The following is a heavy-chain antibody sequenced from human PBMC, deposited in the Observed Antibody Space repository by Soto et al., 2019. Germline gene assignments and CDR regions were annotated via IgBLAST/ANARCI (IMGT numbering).Heavy chain of an antibody. CDR2: INPNSGGT. Sequence: ASVKVSCKASGYTFTGYYMHWVRQAPGQGLEWMGWINPNSGGTNYAQKFQGWVTMTRDTSISTAYMELSRLRSDDTAVYYCAREGYYDRSYDYWGQGTLVTVSS. V-gene: IGHV1-2*04. CDR3: AREGYYDRSYDY. CDR1: GYTFTGYY. J-gene: IGHJ4*02. D-gene: IGHD3-22*01.